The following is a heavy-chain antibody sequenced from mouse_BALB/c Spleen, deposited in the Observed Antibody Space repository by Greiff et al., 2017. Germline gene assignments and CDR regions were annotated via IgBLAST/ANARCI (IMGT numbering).Heavy chain of an antibody. Sequence: EVQLQQSGGGLVQPGGSMKLSCVASGFTFSNYWMNWVRQSPEKGLEWVAEIRLKSNNYATHYAESVKGRFTISRDDSKSSVYLQMNNLRAEDTGIYYCTRPGGMSLYYFDYWGQGTTLTVSS. V-gene: IGHV6-6*02. CDR1: GFTFSNYW. J-gene: IGHJ2*01. CDR2: IRLKSNNYAT. D-gene: IGHD2-10*02. CDR3: TRPGGMSLYYFDY.